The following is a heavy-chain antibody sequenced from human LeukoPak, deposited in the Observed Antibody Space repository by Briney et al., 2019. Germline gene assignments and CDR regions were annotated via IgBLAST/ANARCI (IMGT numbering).Heavy chain of an antibody. CDR2: ISSSSSYI. Sequence: PGGSLRLSCAASGFTFSSYSMNWVRQAPGKGLEWVSSISSSSSYIYYADSVKGRFTISRDNAKNSLYLQMNSLRAEDTAVYYCAREIVTAWFGELYAPDDAFDIWGQGTMVTVSS. V-gene: IGHV3-21*01. D-gene: IGHD3-10*01. CDR3: AREIVTAWFGELYAPDDAFDI. J-gene: IGHJ3*02. CDR1: GFTFSSYS.